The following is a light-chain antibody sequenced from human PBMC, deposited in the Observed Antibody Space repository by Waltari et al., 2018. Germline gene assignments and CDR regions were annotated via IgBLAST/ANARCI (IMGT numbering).Light chain of an antibody. CDR2: WAS. Sequence: DIAMTQSPDSLPVSLGEMATINCKSSQSVVYSFNNKDYIAWYQQKPGQPPKLLIYWASTRASGVPDRFSGSGSGTDFTLTISNLQAEDVAVYYCQQYDNTPYTFGQGTRLEIK. CDR1: QSVVYSFNNKDY. V-gene: IGKV4-1*01. J-gene: IGKJ2*01. CDR3: QQYDNTPYT.